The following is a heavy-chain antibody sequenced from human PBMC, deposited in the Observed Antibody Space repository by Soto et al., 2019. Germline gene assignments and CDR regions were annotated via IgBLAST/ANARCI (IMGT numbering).Heavy chain of an antibody. D-gene: IGHD5-18*01. CDR2: ISGSGGST. V-gene: IGHV3-23*01. Sequence: EVQLLESGGGLVQPGGSLRLSCAASGFTFSSYAMSWVRQAPGKGLEWVSAISGSGGSTYYADSVKGRFTISRDNSKNTLYLQMNSLIAEDTVVYYCAKDSIWDTDMVSFDYWGQGTLVTVSS. CDR1: GFTFSSYA. J-gene: IGHJ4*02. CDR3: AKDSIWDTDMVSFDY.